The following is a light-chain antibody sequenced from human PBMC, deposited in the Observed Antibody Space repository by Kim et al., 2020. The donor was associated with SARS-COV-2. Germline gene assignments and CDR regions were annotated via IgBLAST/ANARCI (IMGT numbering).Light chain of an antibody. CDR1: QSVSSSY. CDR3: QLYGSLPMYT. V-gene: IGKV3-20*01. CDR2: AS. J-gene: IGKJ2*01. Sequence: EVALTQSPGTLSLSPGESATLSCRASQSVSSSYLAWYQQKAGQSPKLLFYASSRDAGVPDRISASGSGADFTLTISRLDPEDFALYYCQLYGSLPMYTFGQGTKLEI.